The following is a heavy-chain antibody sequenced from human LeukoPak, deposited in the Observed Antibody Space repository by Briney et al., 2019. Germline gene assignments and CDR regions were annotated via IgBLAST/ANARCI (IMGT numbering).Heavy chain of an antibody. V-gene: IGHV3-48*04. CDR2: IDSSSRII. D-gene: IGHD3-10*01. J-gene: IGHJ6*03. CDR3: AKSTGRFGEFYYMDV. CDR1: GFSLSSYS. Sequence: PGGSLRLSCVASGFSLSSYSMNWVRQAPGKGLEWISFIDSSSRIIFYAESVKGRFTISRDNAKNSLYLQMNSLRAEDMALYYCAKSTGRFGEFYYMDVWGKGTTVTVSS.